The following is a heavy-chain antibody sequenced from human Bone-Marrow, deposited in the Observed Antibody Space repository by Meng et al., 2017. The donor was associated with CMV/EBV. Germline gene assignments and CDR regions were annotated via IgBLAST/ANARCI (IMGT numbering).Heavy chain of an antibody. V-gene: IGHV4-38-2*02. Sequence: ESLKISCTVSGYSISSGYYWGWIRQPPGKGLECIGIINHSETTYHNPSLKSRLTISVDTSKNQFSLKLISVTAADTAVYYCARGHEYCSGGSCYANNWFDPWGQGTLVTVSS. D-gene: IGHD2-15*01. CDR3: ARGHEYCSGGSCYANNWFDP. J-gene: IGHJ5*02. CDR2: INHSETT. CDR1: GYSISSGYY.